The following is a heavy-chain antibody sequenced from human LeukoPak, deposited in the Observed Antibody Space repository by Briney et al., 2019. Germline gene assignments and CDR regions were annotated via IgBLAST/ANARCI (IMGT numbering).Heavy chain of an antibody. Sequence: SETLSLTCTVSGGSISSYYWSWIRQPPGKGLEWIGYIYYSGSTNYNPSLKSRVTISVDTSKNQFSLKLSSVAAADTAVYYCAREGYSYGFDYWGQGTLVTVSS. D-gene: IGHD5-18*01. CDR3: AREGYSYGFDY. V-gene: IGHV4-59*01. J-gene: IGHJ4*02. CDR1: GGSISSYY. CDR2: IYYSGST.